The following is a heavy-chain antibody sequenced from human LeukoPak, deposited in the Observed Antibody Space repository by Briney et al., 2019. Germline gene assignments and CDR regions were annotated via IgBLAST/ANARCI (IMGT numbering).Heavy chain of an antibody. Sequence: GGSLRLSCAASGFTFSNYGMHWVRQAPGKGLEWVSFIRYDGKNRYYADSVKGRFTISRDNSKNTLHLQMNSLRAEDTAVYYCAKAYSSGWANNWFDPWGQGTLVTVSS. CDR2: IRYDGKNR. CDR1: GFTFSNYG. V-gene: IGHV3-30*02. D-gene: IGHD6-19*01. CDR3: AKAYSSGWANNWFDP. J-gene: IGHJ5*02.